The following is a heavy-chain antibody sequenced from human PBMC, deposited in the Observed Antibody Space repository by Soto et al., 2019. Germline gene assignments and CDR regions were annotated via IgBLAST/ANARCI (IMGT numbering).Heavy chain of an antibody. J-gene: IGHJ5*02. CDR1: GYSISSGYY. Sequence: SETLSLTCTVSGYSISSGYYWGWIRQPPGKGLEWIGSIYHSGSTYYNPSLKSRVTISVDTSKNQFSLKLSSVTAADTAVYYCARGCYDILTGYYKGRSNWFDPWGQGTLVTVSS. D-gene: IGHD3-9*01. V-gene: IGHV4-38-2*02. CDR2: IYHSGST. CDR3: ARGCYDILTGYYKGRSNWFDP.